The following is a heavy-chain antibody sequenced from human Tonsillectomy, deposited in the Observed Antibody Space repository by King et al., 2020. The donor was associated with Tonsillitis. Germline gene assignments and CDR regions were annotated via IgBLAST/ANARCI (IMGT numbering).Heavy chain of an antibody. V-gene: IGHV3-30*04. CDR2: ISYDGSNK. CDR3: ARDSRDYYASSGLQH. D-gene: IGHD3-22*01. J-gene: IGHJ1*01. CDR1: GFTFSSYA. Sequence: LQLVQSGGGVVQPGRSLRLSCAASGFTFSSYAMHWVRQAPGKGLEWVAVISYDGSNKYYADSVKGRFTISRDNSKNTLYLQMNSLRAEDTAVYYCARDSRDYYASSGLQHCGEGALGTVSP.